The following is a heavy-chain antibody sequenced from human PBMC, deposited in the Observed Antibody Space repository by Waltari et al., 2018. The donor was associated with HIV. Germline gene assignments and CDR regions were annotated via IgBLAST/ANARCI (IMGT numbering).Heavy chain of an antibody. J-gene: IGHJ4*02. CDR1: GFTFSDYY. V-gene: IGHV3-11*01. D-gene: IGHD6-19*01. CDR3: ARLKYSSGFFDY. CDR2: IRGDTDTI. Sequence: QVQLVESGGGLVNPGGSLRLSCATSGFTFSDYYMTWIRQAPGKGLEWVLYIRGDTDTIYYAGSVKGRFTISRDNAKNSLYLQMNRLSVEDTAVYYCARLKYSSGFFDYWGQGALVTVSS.